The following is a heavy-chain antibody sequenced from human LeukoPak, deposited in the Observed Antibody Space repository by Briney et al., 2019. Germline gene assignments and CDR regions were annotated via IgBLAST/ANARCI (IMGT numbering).Heavy chain of an antibody. J-gene: IGHJ3*02. CDR3: ANLGSIVVVPAAMPYDAFDI. V-gene: IGHV3-23*01. Sequence: PGGSLRLSCAASRFTFSSYAMSWVRQAPGKGLEWVSAISGSGGSTYYADSVKGRFTISRDNSKNTLYLQMNSLRAEDTAVYYCANLGSIVVVPAAMPYDAFDIWGQGTMVTVSS. CDR1: RFTFSSYA. CDR2: ISGSGGST. D-gene: IGHD2-2*01.